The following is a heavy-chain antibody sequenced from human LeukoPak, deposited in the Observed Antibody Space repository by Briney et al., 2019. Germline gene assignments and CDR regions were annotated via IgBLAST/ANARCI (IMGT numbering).Heavy chain of an antibody. J-gene: IGHJ4*02. CDR3: ARGHWGLDY. Sequence: GGSLRLSCSASGFTFSSYAMHWVRQATGKGLEYISYLSNSGSDIFHADSVKGRFSISRDNAKNSVYLQMNSLRVEDTAVYYCARGHWGLDYWGQGTPVTVSP. D-gene: IGHD7-27*01. CDR2: LSNSGSDI. V-gene: IGHV3-21*05. CDR1: GFTFSSYA.